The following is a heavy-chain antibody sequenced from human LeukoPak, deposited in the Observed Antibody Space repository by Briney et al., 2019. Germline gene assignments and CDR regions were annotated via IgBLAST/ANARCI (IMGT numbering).Heavy chain of an antibody. CDR1: GFTVSNNY. CDR3: ARSPYSSSWYEY. J-gene: IGHJ4*02. D-gene: IGHD6-13*01. Sequence: GSLRLSCAASGFTVSNNYVSWVRQASGEGLEWVSVIYSGGSTFYADSVKGRFTISRDNSKNTLYLQMNSLRAEDTAVYYCARSPYSSSWYEYWGQGTLVTVSS. V-gene: IGHV3-66*01. CDR2: IYSGGST.